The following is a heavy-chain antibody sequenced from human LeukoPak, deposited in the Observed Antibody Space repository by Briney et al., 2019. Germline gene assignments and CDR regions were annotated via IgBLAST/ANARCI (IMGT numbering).Heavy chain of an antibody. CDR3: AKPLYSSGWYYFDY. D-gene: IGHD6-19*01. CDR1: GFTFSSYA. Sequence: GGSLRLSCAASGFTFSSYAMSWVRQAPGKGLEWVSAISGRGGSTYYADSVKGRFTISRDNSKNTLYLQMNSLRAEDTAVYYCAKPLYSSGWYYFDYWGQGTLVTVSS. V-gene: IGHV3-23*01. J-gene: IGHJ4*02. CDR2: ISGRGGST.